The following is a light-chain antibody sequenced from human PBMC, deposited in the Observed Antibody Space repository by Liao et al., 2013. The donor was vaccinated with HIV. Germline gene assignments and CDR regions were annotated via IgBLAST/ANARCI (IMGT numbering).Light chain of an antibody. CDR1: KLGDKY. J-gene: IGLJ3*02. V-gene: IGLV3-1*01. CDR2: YDS. CDR3: QVWDSSSDLWV. Sequence: SYELNQPPSVSVSPGQTASVTCSGDKLGDKYVSWYQQRPGQSPVLVIYYDSDRPSGIPERFSGSNSGNTATLTISGVEAGDEADYYCQVWDSSSDLWVFGGGTKLTVL.